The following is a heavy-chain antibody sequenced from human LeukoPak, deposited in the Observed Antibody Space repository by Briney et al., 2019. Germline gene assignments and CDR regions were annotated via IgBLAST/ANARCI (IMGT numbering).Heavy chain of an antibody. CDR2: TSGSGGST. D-gene: IGHD3-3*01. CDR3: ATSGTIFGVVIPYFDY. CDR1: GFTFSSYA. V-gene: IGHV3-23*01. J-gene: IGHJ4*02. Sequence: GGSLRLSCAASGFTFSSYAMSWVRQAPGKGLEWVSATSGSGGSTYYADSVKGRFTISRDNSKNTLYLQMNSLRAEDTAVYYCATSGTIFGVVIPYFDYWGQGTLVTVSS.